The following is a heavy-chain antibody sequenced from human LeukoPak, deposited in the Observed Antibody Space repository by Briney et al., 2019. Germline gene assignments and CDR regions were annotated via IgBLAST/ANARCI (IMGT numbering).Heavy chain of an antibody. CDR1: GFTFSSYA. V-gene: IGHV4-4*02. CDR2: IYHSGST. D-gene: IGHD3-10*01. Sequence: SLRLSCAASGFTFSSYALHWVRQPPGKGLEWIGEIYHSGSTNYNPSLKSRVTISVDKSKNQFSLKLSSVTAADTAVYYCARGTPYYYGSGSYSNRLYFDYWGQGTLVTVSS. CDR3: ARGTPYYYGSGSYSNRLYFDY. J-gene: IGHJ4*02.